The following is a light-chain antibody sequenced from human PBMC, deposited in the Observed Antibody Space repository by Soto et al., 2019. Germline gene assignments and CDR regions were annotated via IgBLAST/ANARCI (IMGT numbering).Light chain of an antibody. CDR1: QSVSSY. Sequence: EIVLTQSPATLSLSPGERATLSCRTSQSVSSYFAWYQQKPGRAPRLLIYDASNRATGLPARFIGSGSGTDFTLTISSLEPEDFAVYYCQQRSNWPITFGQGTRLEIK. CDR3: QQRSNWPIT. J-gene: IGKJ5*01. V-gene: IGKV3-11*01. CDR2: DAS.